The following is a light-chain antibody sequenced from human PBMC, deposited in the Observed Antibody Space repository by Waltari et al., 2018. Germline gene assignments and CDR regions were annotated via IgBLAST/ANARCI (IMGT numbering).Light chain of an antibody. CDR1: QSVSSN. Sequence: EIVMTQSPATLSVSPGERATLSCRASQSVSSNLAWYQQKPGQAPRLLIYAASARATGIRARFSGSGSGTEFTLTISSLQSEDVAVYYCQQYNNWPTGDTFGQGTKLEI. V-gene: IGKV3-15*01. CDR3: QQYNNWPTGDT. CDR2: AAS. J-gene: IGKJ2*01.